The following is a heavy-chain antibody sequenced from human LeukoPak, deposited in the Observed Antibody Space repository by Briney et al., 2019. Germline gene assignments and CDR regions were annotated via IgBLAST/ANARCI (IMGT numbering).Heavy chain of an antibody. CDR1: GYTFTSYD. J-gene: IGHJ2*01. D-gene: IGHD4-17*01. CDR2: MNPNSGNT. V-gene: IGHV1-8*01. Sequence: ASVKVSCKASGYTFTSYDINWVRQATGQGLEWMGWMNPNSGNTGYAQKFQGRVTMTRNTSISTAYMELSSLRSEDTAVYYCARDRGTTVTTQATDYWYFDLWGRGTLVTVSS. CDR3: ARDRGTTVTTQATDYWYFDL.